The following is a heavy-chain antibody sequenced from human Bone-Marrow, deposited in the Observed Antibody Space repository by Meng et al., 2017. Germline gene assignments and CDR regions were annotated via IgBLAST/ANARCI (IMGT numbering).Heavy chain of an antibody. Sequence: SETLSPTCAVSGYSISSGYYWGWIRQPPGKGLEWIGSIYHSGSTYYHPSLKSRVTISVDTSKNQFSLKLSSMTAADTAVYYCARDPTQYCSGGSCYSGSWPFDYWGQGTLVTVSS. CDR2: IYHSGST. J-gene: IGHJ4*02. CDR1: GYSISSGYY. V-gene: IGHV4-38-2*02. CDR3: ARDPTQYCSGGSCYSGSWPFDY. D-gene: IGHD2-15*01.